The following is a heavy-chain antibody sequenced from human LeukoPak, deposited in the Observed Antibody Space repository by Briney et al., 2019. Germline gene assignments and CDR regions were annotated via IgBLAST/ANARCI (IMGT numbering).Heavy chain of an antibody. J-gene: IGHJ5*02. Sequence: GASVKVSCKASGYTFSTYGISWVRQAPGQGLEWMGWISGYNGNTNYAQKFQGRVTITRNTSISTAYMELSSLRSEDTAVYYCVVVAATPLPGWFDPWGQGTLVTVSS. CDR1: GYTFSTYG. V-gene: IGHV1-18*01. CDR3: VVVAATPLPGWFDP. CDR2: ISGYNGNT. D-gene: IGHD2-15*01.